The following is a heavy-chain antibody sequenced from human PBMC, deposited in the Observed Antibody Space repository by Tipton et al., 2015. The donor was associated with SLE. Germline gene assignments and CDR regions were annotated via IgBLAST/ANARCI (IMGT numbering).Heavy chain of an antibody. CDR2: FNHGGGT. Sequence: TLSLTCTVSGGSINGHYWSWIRQPPGKGLEWIGEFNHGGGTNYNPSLKSRVTISVDTSKNQFSLQLTSVTAADTALYYCAKSSAVAGRGGDSWGQGTLVTVSS. CDR3: AKSSAVAGRGGDS. CDR1: GGSINGHY. D-gene: IGHD6-19*01. J-gene: IGHJ4*02. V-gene: IGHV4-34*01.